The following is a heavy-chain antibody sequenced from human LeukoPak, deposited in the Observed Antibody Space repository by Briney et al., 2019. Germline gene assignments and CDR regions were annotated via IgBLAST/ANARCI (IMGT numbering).Heavy chain of an antibody. J-gene: IGHJ4*02. Sequence: GGSLRLSCAASGFTFSSYWMSWVRQAPGKGLEWVANIKQDGSEKYYVDSVKGRFTISRDNAKNSLYLQMNSLRAEDTAVYYCARRSTVDILTGYYIGVDVDYWGQGTLVTVSS. CDR3: ARRSTVDILTGYYIGVDVDY. V-gene: IGHV3-7*01. D-gene: IGHD3-9*01. CDR1: GFTFSSYW. CDR2: IKQDGSEK.